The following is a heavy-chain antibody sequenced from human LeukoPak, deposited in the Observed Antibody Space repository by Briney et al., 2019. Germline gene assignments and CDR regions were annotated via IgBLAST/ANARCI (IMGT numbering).Heavy chain of an antibody. V-gene: IGHV5-51*01. CDR3: ARTHTYRSDY. CDR1: GYSFTNYW. J-gene: IGHJ4*02. D-gene: IGHD2-21*01. Sequence: GESLKISCKGSGYSFTNYWIAWVRQMPGKGLEWMGIIYPGDSDIRYSPSFQGQVTISADNSISTAYLQWSSLKASDTAMYYCARTHTYRSDYWGQGTLATVSS. CDR2: IYPGDSDI.